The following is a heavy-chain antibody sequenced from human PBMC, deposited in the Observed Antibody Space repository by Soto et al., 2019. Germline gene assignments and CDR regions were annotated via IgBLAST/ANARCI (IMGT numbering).Heavy chain of an antibody. CDR2: IYYSGST. J-gene: IGHJ4*02. D-gene: IGHD3-10*01. CDR3: ARENWDGSGEVDY. Sequence: SETLSLTCTVSGGSISSYYWSWIRQPPGKGLEWIGYIYYSGSTNYNPSLKSRVTISVDTSKNQFSLKLSSVTAADTAVYYCARENWDGSGEVDYWGQGTLVTVSS. CDR1: GGSISSYY. V-gene: IGHV4-59*01.